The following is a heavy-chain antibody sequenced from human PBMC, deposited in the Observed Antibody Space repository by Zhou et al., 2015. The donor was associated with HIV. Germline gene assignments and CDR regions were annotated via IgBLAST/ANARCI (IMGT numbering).Heavy chain of an antibody. V-gene: IGHV1-69*04. CDR2: ITPMFDME. CDR3: AKVFRSVKLLVLLTHDAFDI. D-gene: IGHD2/OR15-2a*01. Sequence: LVQSGTEVRKPGSSVNVSCKASGGTFSGSDISWVRQAPGQGLEWMGSITPMFDMETYAEKFRARLTITVDKSTSAAYMELNRLTSEDTAVYYCAKVFRSVKLLVLLTHDAFDIWGQGTMVTVSS. J-gene: IGHJ3*02. CDR1: GGTFSGSD.